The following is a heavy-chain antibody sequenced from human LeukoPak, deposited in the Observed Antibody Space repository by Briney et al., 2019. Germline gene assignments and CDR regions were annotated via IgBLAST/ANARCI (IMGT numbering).Heavy chain of an antibody. J-gene: IGHJ6*03. D-gene: IGHD6-13*01. CDR1: GDSVSSNSAA. V-gene: IGHV6-1*01. Sequence: SQTLSLTCAISGDSVSSNSAAWNWIRQSPSRGLEWLGRTYYRSKWYNDYAVSVKSRITINPGTSKNQFSLQLNSVTPEDTAVYYCARTAIEQQFYYYYYYMDVWGKGTTVTVSS. CDR2: TYYRSKWYN. CDR3: ARTAIEQQFYYYYYYMDV.